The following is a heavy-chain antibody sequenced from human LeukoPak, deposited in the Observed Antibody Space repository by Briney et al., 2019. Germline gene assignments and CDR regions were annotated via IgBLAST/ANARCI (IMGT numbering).Heavy chain of an antibody. Sequence: GGSLRLSCAASGFTFSPFWMHWVRQAPGKGLEWVSHIDGGSSTLIYADSVRGRFTISRDNARNTLFLRMDSLRAEDTAVYYGWRDGATPNAFIIWGRGTWSPSLQ. D-gene: IGHD3-16*01. V-gene: IGHV3-74*01. CDR2: IDGGSSTL. CDR1: GFTFSPFW. J-gene: IGHJ3*02. CDR3: WRDGATPNAFII.